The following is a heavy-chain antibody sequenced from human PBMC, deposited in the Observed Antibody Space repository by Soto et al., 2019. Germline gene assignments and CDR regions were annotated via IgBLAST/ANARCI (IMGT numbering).Heavy chain of an antibody. CDR2: IYWDDDK. CDR3: AHRVLRTVFGLVTTTAIYFDF. D-gene: IGHD3-3*01. V-gene: IGHV2-5*02. Sequence: QITLNESGPTQVKPRQTLTLTCTFSGFSLTTSGVGVGWIRQSPGKAPEWLALIYWDDDKRYSTSLKSRLTITKDPSKNKVVLTMADLDPADTATYYCAHRVLRTVFGLVTTTAIYFDFWGQGTPVAVSS. CDR1: GFSLTTSGVG. J-gene: IGHJ4*02.